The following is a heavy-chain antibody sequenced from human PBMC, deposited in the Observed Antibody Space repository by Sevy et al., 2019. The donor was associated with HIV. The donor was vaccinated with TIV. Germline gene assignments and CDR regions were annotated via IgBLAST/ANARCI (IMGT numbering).Heavy chain of an antibody. J-gene: IGHJ4*02. CDR1: GFTFSSYA. CDR2: IRGSGGST. CDR3: AKDGGYRSPSLAN. D-gene: IGHD3-16*01. V-gene: IGHV3-23*01. Sequence: GGSLRLSCAASGFTFSSYAMTWVRQAPGKGLEWVSLIRGSGGSTFYADSVKGRFTISRDISKNTLYLKMNSLRADDTAVYYCAKDGGYRSPSLANWGQGTLVTVSS.